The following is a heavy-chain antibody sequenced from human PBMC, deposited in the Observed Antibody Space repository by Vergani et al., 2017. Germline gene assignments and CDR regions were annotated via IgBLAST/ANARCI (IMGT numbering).Heavy chain of an antibody. CDR2: INPNSGGT. CDR3: AREPPPGEDSGWPTNFDY. D-gene: IGHD6-19*01. V-gene: IGHV1-2*02. Sequence: QVQLVPSGAEVKKPGASVKVSCKASGYTFPGYYMHWVRQAPGQGLEWMGWINPNSGGTNYAQKFQGRVTMTRDTSISTAYMELSRLRSDDTAVYYCAREPPPGEDSGWPTNFDYWGQGTLVTVSS. J-gene: IGHJ4*02. CDR1: GYTFPGYY.